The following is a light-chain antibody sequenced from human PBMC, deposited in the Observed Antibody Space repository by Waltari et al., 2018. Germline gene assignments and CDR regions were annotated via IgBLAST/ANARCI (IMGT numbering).Light chain of an antibody. CDR3: SSYTSSSTWV. Sequence: QSALTQPASVSGSPGQSITISCTGTSSDVGAYNYVSWYQQHPGQAPKLMIYVVSKRPSGVSNRFSGSKSGNTASLTISGLQAEDEADYYCSSYTSSSTWVFGGGTKLTVL. CDR2: VVS. J-gene: IGLJ3*02. CDR1: SSDVGAYNY. V-gene: IGLV2-14*01.